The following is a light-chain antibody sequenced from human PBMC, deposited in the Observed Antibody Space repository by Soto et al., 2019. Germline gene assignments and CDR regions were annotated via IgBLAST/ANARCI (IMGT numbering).Light chain of an antibody. CDR1: QSISSW. J-gene: IGKJ1*01. V-gene: IGKV1-5*01. CDR3: QHDNIFLKT. CDR2: AAS. Sequence: DIQMTPSLSTLSATVRNRVPLKFLASQSISSWLALYQQKPGNAPKLIIYAASSLESGVPSSFSGSGSGTEFTLTICSLQPDDSANYYCQHDNIFLKTFC.